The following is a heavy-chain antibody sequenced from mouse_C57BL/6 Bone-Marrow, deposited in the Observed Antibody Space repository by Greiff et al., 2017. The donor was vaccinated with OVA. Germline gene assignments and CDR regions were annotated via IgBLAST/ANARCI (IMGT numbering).Heavy chain of an antibody. CDR2: IDPETGGT. J-gene: IGHJ4*01. CDR1: GYTFTDYE. Sequence: QVQLQQSGAELVRPGASVTLSCKASGYTFTDYEMHWVKQTPVHGLEWIGAIDPETGGTAYNQKFKGKAILTADKSSSTAYMELRSLTSEDSAVYYCTRSPVVAPYYAMDYWGQGTSVTVSS. D-gene: IGHD1-1*01. CDR3: TRSPVVAPYYAMDY. V-gene: IGHV1-15*01.